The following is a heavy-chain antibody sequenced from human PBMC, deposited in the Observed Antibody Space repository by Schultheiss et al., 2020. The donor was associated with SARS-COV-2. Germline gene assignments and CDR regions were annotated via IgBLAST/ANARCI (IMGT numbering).Heavy chain of an antibody. CDR2: IYHSGST. Sequence: SETLSLTCAVSGYSISSGYYWGWIRQPPGKGLEWIGSIYHSGSTYYNPSLKSRVTVSVDTSKNQFSLKLSSVTAADTAVYYCARGWDGDYSSPPNWFDPWGQGTLVTVSS. J-gene: IGHJ5*02. CDR1: GYSISSGYY. V-gene: IGHV4-38-2*01. CDR3: ARGWDGDYSSPPNWFDP. D-gene: IGHD4-17*01.